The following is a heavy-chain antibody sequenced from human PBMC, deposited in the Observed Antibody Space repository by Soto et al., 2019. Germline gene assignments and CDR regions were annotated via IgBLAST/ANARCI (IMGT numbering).Heavy chain of an antibody. D-gene: IGHD5-18*01. J-gene: IGHJ4*02. CDR1: GFTFSSYW. Sequence: AGGSLRPSCAASGFTFSSYWMHWVRQAPGKGLVWVSRINPDGSATNYADSVKGRFTISRDNAKNTLYLQMNSLRAEDTAVFYCGRGGSDSPMAPGYWGQGTLVTVSS. CDR2: INPDGSAT. V-gene: IGHV3-74*01. CDR3: GRGGSDSPMAPGY.